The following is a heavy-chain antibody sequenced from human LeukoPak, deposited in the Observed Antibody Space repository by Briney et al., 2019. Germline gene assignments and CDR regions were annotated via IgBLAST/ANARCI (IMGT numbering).Heavy chain of an antibody. CDR1: GFTFSSYA. V-gene: IGHV3-23*01. CDR2: ISGSGGST. D-gene: IGHD5-24*01. CDR3: ARDLMVEMATTGGFDY. J-gene: IGHJ4*02. Sequence: GGSLRLSCAASGFTFSSYAMSWVRQAPGKGVEWVSAISGSGGSTYYADSVKGRFTISRDNSKTTLYLQMNSLRAEDTAVYYCARDLMVEMATTGGFDYWGQGTLVTVSS.